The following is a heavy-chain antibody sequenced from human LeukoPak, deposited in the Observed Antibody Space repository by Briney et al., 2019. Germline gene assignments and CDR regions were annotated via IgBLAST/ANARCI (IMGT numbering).Heavy chain of an antibody. Sequence: GGSLRLSCAASGFTFSSYWMSWVRQAPGKGLEWVANIKQDGSEKYYVDSVKGRFTISRDNAKNSLYLQMNSLRAEDTAVYYCARDWNYDFWSGQIGFDYWGQGTLVTVSP. D-gene: IGHD3-3*01. CDR1: GFTFSSYW. J-gene: IGHJ4*02. CDR3: ARDWNYDFWSGQIGFDY. V-gene: IGHV3-7*01. CDR2: IKQDGSEK.